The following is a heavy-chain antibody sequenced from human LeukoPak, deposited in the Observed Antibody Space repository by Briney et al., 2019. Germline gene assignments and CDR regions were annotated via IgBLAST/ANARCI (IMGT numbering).Heavy chain of an antibody. V-gene: IGHV1-2*02. D-gene: IGHD3-10*02. Sequence: ASVKVSCKASGYTFTGYFIHWVRQAPGQGLEWMGWINPNSGGTNYAEKFQGRVTMTRDTSITTAYMELGSLRSDDTAVYYCARTYKVRGVTYNWFDPWGQGTLVTVSS. J-gene: IGHJ5*02. CDR1: GYTFTGYF. CDR3: ARTYKVRGVTYNWFDP. CDR2: INPNSGGT.